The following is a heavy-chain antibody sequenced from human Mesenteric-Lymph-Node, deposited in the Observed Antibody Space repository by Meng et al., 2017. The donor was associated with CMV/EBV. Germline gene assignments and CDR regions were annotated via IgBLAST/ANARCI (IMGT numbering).Heavy chain of an antibody. CDR2: TYYGSQWSN. Sequence: TAGDSGARNSATWNWIRQSPARGLEWMGRTYYGSQWSNDDAVSVKSRITINPDTSKNQYSLHLNSVTPEDTAVYYCARDDSRNYFDFWGQGTLVTVSS. V-gene: IGHV6-1*01. D-gene: IGHD1-14*01. CDR3: ARDDSRNYFDF. J-gene: IGHJ4*02. CDR1: GDSGARNSAT.